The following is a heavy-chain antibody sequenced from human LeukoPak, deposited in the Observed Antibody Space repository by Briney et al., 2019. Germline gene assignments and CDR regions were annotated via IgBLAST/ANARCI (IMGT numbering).Heavy chain of an antibody. CDR3: ARAKGSSGWFPPFDY. CDR1: GGSISRYY. V-gene: IGHV4-59*01. Sequence: SETLSLTCTVSGGSISRYYWSWIRQPPGKGLEWIGYIYYSGSTNYNPSLKSRVTISVDTSKNQFSLKLSSVTAADTAVYYCARAKGSSGWFPPFDYWGQGTLVTVSS. J-gene: IGHJ4*02. CDR2: IYYSGST. D-gene: IGHD6-19*01.